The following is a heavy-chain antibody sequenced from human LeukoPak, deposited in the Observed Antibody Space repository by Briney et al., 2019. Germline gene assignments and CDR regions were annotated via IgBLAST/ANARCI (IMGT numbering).Heavy chain of an antibody. CDR2: ISGSGGST. Sequence: GGSLRLSCAASRFTFNTYAMTWVRQAPGKELHWVSAISGSGGSTYYADSVKGRFTISRDNSKNTLYLQMNSLRAEDTALYFSGRRRYTRYYDSSGYYYFDYWGQGTLVTVSS. V-gene: IGHV3-23*01. CDR3: GRRRYTRYYDSSGYYYFDY. D-gene: IGHD3-22*01. CDR1: RFTFNTYA. J-gene: IGHJ4*02.